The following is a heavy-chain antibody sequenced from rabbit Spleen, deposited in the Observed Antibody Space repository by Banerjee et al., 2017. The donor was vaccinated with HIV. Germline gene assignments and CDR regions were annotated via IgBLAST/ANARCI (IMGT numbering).Heavy chain of an antibody. CDR2: INVVTGKA. CDR3: ARDLVAVIGWNFSL. J-gene: IGHJ4*01. CDR1: GFDFSAYG. D-gene: IGHD1-1*01. V-gene: IGHV1S45*01. Sequence: QEQLVESGGGLVQPGGSLKLSCKASGFDFSAYGVSWVRQAPGKGLTWIACINVVTGKAVYASWAKGRFSMSRTSSTTVTLQMTSLTAADTATYLCARDLVAVIGWNFSLWGPGTLVTVS.